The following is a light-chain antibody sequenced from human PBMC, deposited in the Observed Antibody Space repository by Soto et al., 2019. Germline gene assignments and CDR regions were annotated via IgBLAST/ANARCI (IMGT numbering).Light chain of an antibody. J-gene: IGKJ4*01. CDR2: DAY. Sequence: EIVLTQSPATLSLSPVERATLSCGASQSVSSSYLAWYQQKPGLAPRLLIYDAYSRATGIPDRFSGSGSGTYFTLTISRLEPEDFAVYYCQQYGSSPTLTFGGGTKVEIK. CDR3: QQYGSSPTLT. CDR1: QSVSSSY. V-gene: IGKV3D-20*01.